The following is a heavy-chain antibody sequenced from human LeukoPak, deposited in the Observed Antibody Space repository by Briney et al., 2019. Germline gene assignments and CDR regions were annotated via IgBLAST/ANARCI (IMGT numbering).Heavy chain of an antibody. Sequence: PRASVKVSCKVSGYTLNELSMHWVRQAPGKGLEWMGGFDPEDGETIYAQKFQGRVTMTRDTSTSTVYMELSSLRSEDTAVYYCARDPIAARSIDCWGQGTLVTVSS. J-gene: IGHJ4*02. CDR2: FDPEDGET. CDR3: ARDPIAARSIDC. D-gene: IGHD6-6*01. CDR1: GYTLNELS. V-gene: IGHV1-24*01.